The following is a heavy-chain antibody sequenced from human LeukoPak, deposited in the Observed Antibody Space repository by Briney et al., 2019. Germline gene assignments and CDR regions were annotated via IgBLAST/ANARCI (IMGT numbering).Heavy chain of an antibody. D-gene: IGHD3-3*01. CDR1: GFTFSSYG. Sequence: GGSLRLACAASGFTFSSYGMHWVRQAPGKGLEWVAVIWYDGSNKYYADSVKGRFTISRDNSKNTLYLQMNSLRAEDTAVYYCARGLGLYYDFWSGYYFEYWGQGTLVTVSS. J-gene: IGHJ4*02. V-gene: IGHV3-33*01. CDR2: IWYDGSNK. CDR3: ARGLGLYYDFWSGYYFEY.